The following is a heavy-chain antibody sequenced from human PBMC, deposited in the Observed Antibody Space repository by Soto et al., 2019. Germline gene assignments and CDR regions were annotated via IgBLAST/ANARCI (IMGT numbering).Heavy chain of an antibody. J-gene: IGHJ6*02. CDR2: INPSGGST. D-gene: IGHD3-10*01. V-gene: IGHV1-46*01. CDR1: GYTFTSYY. Sequence: ASVKVSCKASGYTFTSYYMHWVRQAPGQGLGWMGIINPSGGSTSYAQKFQGRVTMTRDTSTSTVYMELSSLRSEDTAVYYCARVGGWFGDLYYYYGMDVWGQGTTVTVSS. CDR3: ARVGGWFGDLYYYYGMDV.